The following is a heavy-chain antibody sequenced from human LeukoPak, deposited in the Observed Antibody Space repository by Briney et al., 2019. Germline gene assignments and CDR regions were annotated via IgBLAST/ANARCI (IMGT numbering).Heavy chain of an antibody. V-gene: IGHV3-23*01. CDR1: RFTFGSYG. Sequence: GGSLRLSCAASRFTFGSYGMTWVRQAPGKGLDGVSSISGHGGNTYYADSVKGRFTISRDNSEDTFYLQMNSLRVEDTAVYYCATHMTTVTTPFDYWGQGTLVTVSS. J-gene: IGHJ4*02. CDR2: ISGHGGNT. D-gene: IGHD4-17*01. CDR3: ATHMTTVTTPFDY.